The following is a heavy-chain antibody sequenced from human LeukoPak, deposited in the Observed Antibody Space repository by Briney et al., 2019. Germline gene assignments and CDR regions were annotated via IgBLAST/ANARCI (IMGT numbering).Heavy chain of an antibody. J-gene: IGHJ3*02. V-gene: IGHV3-9*01. Sequence: GGSLRLSCAASGFTFDDYAMHWVRQAPGKGLEWVSGINWNGGDTGYADSVEGRFTISRDNGKNSLYLQMSSLRTEDTALYFCAKDLASSWYEDAFDIWGHGTMVTVSS. CDR3: AKDLASSWYEDAFDI. CDR1: GFTFDDYA. CDR2: INWNGGDT. D-gene: IGHD6-13*01.